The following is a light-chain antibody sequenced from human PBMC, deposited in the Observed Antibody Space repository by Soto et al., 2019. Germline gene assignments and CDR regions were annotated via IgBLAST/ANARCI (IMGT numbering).Light chain of an antibody. CDR2: DVN. CDR3: CSYAGSHTPWV. CDR1: ISDVGGYNY. V-gene: IGLV2-11*01. Sequence: QSALTQPRSVSGSPGQSVTISCTGTISDVGGYNYVSWYQQHPGKAPKLMIYDVNKWPSGVPHRFSGSKSGNTASLTISGLQAEDEADYHCCSYAGSHTPWVFGGGTKLTVL. J-gene: IGLJ3*02.